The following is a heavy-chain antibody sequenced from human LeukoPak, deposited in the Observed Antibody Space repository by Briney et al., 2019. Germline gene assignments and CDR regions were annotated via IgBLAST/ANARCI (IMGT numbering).Heavy chain of an antibody. CDR2: INQEGSER. J-gene: IGHJ3*02. D-gene: IGHD2-2*01. CDR3: ARRSYCSSTSCYLAMWAFDI. CDR1: GFTFSSYA. V-gene: IGHV3-7*01. Sequence: PGGSLRLSCAASGFTFSSYAMHWVRQAPGKGLEWVGNINQEGSERNHGDSVNGRFTISRDNAENSLYLQMNSLRAEDTAVYYCARRSYCSSTSCYLAMWAFDIWGQGTMVTVSS.